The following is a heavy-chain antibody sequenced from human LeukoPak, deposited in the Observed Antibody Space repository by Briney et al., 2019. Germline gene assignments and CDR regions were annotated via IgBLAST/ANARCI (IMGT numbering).Heavy chain of an antibody. Sequence: GRSLRLSCAASGFTFSSYAMHWVRQAPGKGLEWVAVISYDGSNKYYADSVKGRFTISRDNSKNTLYLRMNSLRAEDTAVYYCARDLGRYNWNYDFDYWGQGTLVTVSS. CDR3: ARDLGRYNWNYDFDY. CDR1: GFTFSSYA. D-gene: IGHD1-7*01. J-gene: IGHJ4*02. V-gene: IGHV3-30-3*01. CDR2: ISYDGSNK.